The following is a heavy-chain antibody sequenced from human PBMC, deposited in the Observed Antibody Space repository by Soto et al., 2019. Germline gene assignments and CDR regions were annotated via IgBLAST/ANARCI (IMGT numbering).Heavy chain of an antibody. CDR3: ATSRYCTNGVCPFDY. Sequence: QVQLLPSGAEVKKPGASVKVYCKTSGYTFTSYDINCVRQATGQGLEWMGWMNSNNGNPGYAQKFQGRVTVTRDTSIRTVNMELSSLRSDDTAVYYCATSRYCTNGVCPFDYWGQGTLVTVSS. V-gene: IGHV1-8*01. J-gene: IGHJ4*02. D-gene: IGHD2-8*01. CDR1: GYTFTSYD. CDR2: MNSNNGNP.